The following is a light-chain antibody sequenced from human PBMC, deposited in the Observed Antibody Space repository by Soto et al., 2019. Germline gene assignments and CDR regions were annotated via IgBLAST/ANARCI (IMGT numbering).Light chain of an antibody. V-gene: IGKV1-39*01. CDR3: HQSFGSPFT. CDR2: SSS. J-gene: IGKJ5*01. CDR1: RTITKF. Sequence: DIQMTQSPSSLSASVGDRVTITCRASRTITKFLNWYHQKPGKAPNLLIYSSSNLQSGVPTRFSGSGSDTNFTLTISSLQPEDFGTYYCHQSFGSPFTVGQGTRVDIK.